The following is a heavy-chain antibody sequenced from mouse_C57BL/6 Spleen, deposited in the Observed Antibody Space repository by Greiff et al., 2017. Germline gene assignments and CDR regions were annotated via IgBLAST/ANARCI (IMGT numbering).Heavy chain of an antibody. CDR2: IDPETGGT. CDR3: TRDGDYDGWFAY. D-gene: IGHD2-4*01. CDR1: GYTFTDYE. J-gene: IGHJ3*01. Sequence: VQLQQSGAELVRPGASVTLSCKASGYTFTDYEMHWVKQTPVHGLEWIGAIDPETGGTAYNQKFKGKAILTADKSSSTAYMELRSLTSEDSAVYYWTRDGDYDGWFAYWGQGTLVTVSA. V-gene: IGHV1-15*01.